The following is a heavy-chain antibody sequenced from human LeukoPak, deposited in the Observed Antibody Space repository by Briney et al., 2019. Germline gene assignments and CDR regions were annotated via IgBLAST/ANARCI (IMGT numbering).Heavy chain of an antibody. J-gene: IGHJ4*02. CDR2: IWYDGSNK. V-gene: IGHV3-33*01. D-gene: IGHD5-24*01. Sequence: GRSLRLSCAASGFTFSSYGMHWVRQAPGKGLEWVAVIWYDGSNKYYADSVKGRFTISRDNSKNTLYLQMNSLRAEDTAVYYCARGGDGYNAIGYWGQGTLVTVSS. CDR1: GFTFSSYG. CDR3: ARGGDGYNAIGY.